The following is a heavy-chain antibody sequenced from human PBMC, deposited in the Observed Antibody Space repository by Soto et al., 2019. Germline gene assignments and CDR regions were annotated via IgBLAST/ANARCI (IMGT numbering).Heavy chain of an antibody. V-gene: IGHV4-61*01. CDR2: IYFSGST. CDR3: ARFVRSCSGTTCYTRADV. D-gene: IGHD2-2*02. Sequence: QVRLQESGPGLVKPSETLSLTCTVSGGSVSSDTHYWSWIRQPPGKRLEWIGFIYFSGSTNYNPSLKSRVTMSVDTSKNQFSLKLRSVIVADTAVYHCARFVRSCSGTTCYTRADVWGQGTTVTVSS. CDR1: GGSVSSDTHY. J-gene: IGHJ6*02.